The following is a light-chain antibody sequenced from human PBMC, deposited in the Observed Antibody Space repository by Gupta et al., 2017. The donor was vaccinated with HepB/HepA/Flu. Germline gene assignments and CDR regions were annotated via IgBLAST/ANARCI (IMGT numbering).Light chain of an antibody. V-gene: IGKV3-15*01. CDR1: QSVRSN. CDR2: GAS. Sequence: EIVMTQSPATLSVPPGERVTLSCRASQSVRSNLAWYQHKPGQAPRLLIYGASTRATGIPARFSGSGVGTDFNLTISSRQSEDFEVYYCQHKDCWPPVFTFGLGTTVDIK. J-gene: IGKJ3*01. CDR3: QHKDCWPPVFT.